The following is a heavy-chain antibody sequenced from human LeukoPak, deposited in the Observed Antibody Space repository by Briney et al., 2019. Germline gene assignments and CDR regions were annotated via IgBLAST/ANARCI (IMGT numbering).Heavy chain of an antibody. J-gene: IGHJ3*02. D-gene: IGHD4-23*01. V-gene: IGHV3-21*01. CDR1: GFTFSSYS. CDR2: ISTSSSYI. Sequence: GGSLRLSCAASGFTFSSYSMNWVRQAPGKGLEWVSSISTSSSYIYYADSVKGRFTISRDNAKNSLYLQMNSLRAEDTAVYYCARDLKLSGNSPDWEDAFDIWGQGTMVTVSS. CDR3: ARDLKLSGNSPDWEDAFDI.